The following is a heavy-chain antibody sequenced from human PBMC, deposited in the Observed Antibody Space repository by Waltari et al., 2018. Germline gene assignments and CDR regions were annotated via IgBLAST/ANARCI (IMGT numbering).Heavy chain of an antibody. V-gene: IGHV3-48*01. CDR1: GFTFSNYG. CDR2: ISRSGSSV. J-gene: IGHJ5*02. CDR3: ARTRDEDCGGGSCYDRWFDP. D-gene: IGHD2-15*01. Sequence: EVQLVESGGALVQPGGSLRLSCAASGFTFSNYGVTWVRQAPGKGLEWVAYISRSGSSVYSADSVKGRFTISRDNAKNSLYLQMNSLRPEDTALYYCARTRDEDCGGGSCYDRWFDPWGQGTQVTVSS.